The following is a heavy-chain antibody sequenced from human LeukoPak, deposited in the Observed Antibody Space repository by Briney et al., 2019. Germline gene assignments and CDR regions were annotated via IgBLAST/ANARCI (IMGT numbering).Heavy chain of an antibody. CDR1: GGSFSGYY. Sequence: PSETLSPTCAVYGGSFSGYYWSWIRQPPGKGLEWIGEINHSGSTNYNPSLKSRVTISVDTSKNQFSLKLSSVTAADTAVYYCASGIVVVPAAIFRYFDYWGQGTLVTVSS. J-gene: IGHJ4*02. V-gene: IGHV4-34*01. CDR2: INHSGST. D-gene: IGHD2-2*02. CDR3: ASGIVVVPAAIFRYFDY.